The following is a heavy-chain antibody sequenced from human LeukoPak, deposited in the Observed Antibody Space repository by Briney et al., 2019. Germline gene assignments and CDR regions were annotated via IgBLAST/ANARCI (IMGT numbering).Heavy chain of an antibody. J-gene: IGHJ5*02. CDR1: GFTFSSYA. CDR3: ARERLRPNWFDP. CDR2: ISGSGGNT. Sequence: GGSLRLSCAASGFTFSSYAMSWVRQAPGKGLEWVSAISGSGGNTYYADSVKGRFTISRDNSKNTLYLQMNSLRAEDTAVYYCARERLRPNWFDPWGQGTLVTVSS. D-gene: IGHD4-17*01. V-gene: IGHV3-23*01.